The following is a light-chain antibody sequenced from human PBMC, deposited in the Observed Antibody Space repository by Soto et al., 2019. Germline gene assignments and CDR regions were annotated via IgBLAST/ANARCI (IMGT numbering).Light chain of an antibody. CDR2: EVS. Sequence: QSALTQPASVSGSLGQSITISCTGTSSDVGGYNYVSWYQQQPGQAPKLMIYEVSFRPSGVSIRFSGSKSGNTASLTISGLQAEDEADYYCSSYTGSSTLVFGGGTKLTVL. V-gene: IGLV2-14*01. CDR1: SSDVGGYNY. J-gene: IGLJ2*01. CDR3: SSYTGSSTLV.